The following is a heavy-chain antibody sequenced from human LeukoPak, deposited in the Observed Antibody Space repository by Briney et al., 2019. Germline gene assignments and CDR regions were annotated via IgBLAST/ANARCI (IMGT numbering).Heavy chain of an antibody. CDR2: IYYSGST. V-gene: IGHV4-31*03. D-gene: IGHD3-22*01. CDR3: ARGVSAYYYYCSGYNDAFDI. Sequence: PSQTLSLTCTVSGGSISSRGYYWSWIRQHPGKGLEWIGYIYYSGSTYYNPSLKSRVTISVDTSKNQFSLKLRSVTAADTAVYYCARGVSAYYYYCSGYNDAFDIWGQGTMVTVSS. CDR1: GGSISSRGYY. J-gene: IGHJ3*02.